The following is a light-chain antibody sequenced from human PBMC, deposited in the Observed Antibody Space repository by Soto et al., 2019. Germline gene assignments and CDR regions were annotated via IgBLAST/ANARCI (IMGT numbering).Light chain of an antibody. CDR2: EVS. V-gene: IGLV2-14*01. CDR3: SSYTSRTTFVI. CDR1: SSDIGGYNY. J-gene: IGLJ2*01. Sequence: QSALTQPASVSGSPGQSITISCTGTSSDIGGYNYVSWYQHHPVKAPKLMIYEVSNRPSGVSNRFSGSKSGNTASLTISGLQAEDEADYHCSSYTSRTTFVIFGGGTKLTVL.